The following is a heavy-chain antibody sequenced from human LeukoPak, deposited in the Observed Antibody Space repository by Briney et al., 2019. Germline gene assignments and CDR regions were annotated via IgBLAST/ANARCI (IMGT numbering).Heavy chain of an antibody. Sequence: ASVKVSCKASGYTFTGYYMHWVRQAPGQGLEWMGWINPNSGGTNYSQKFQSRVTMTRDTSISTAYMELSRLKSDDTAVYYCARDGVGYYDSSGYYYFQHWGQGTLVTVSS. J-gene: IGHJ1*01. CDR1: GYTFTGYY. CDR2: INPNSGGT. CDR3: ARDGVGYYDSSGYYYFQH. D-gene: IGHD3-22*01. V-gene: IGHV1-2*02.